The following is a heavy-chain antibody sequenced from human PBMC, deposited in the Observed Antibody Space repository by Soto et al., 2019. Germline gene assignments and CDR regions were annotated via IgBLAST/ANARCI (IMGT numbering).Heavy chain of an antibody. CDR1: GFSLSTSGMC. V-gene: IGHV2-70*01. D-gene: IGHD6-6*01. CDR2: IDWDDDK. CDR3: ALTNIAARAQGYGMDV. Sequence: SGPTLVNPTQTLTLTCTFSGFSLSTSGMCVSWIRQPPGKALEWLALIDWDDDKYYSTSLKTRLTISKDTSKNQVVLTMTIMDPEITATYDCALTNIAARAQGYGMDVWDQGTRGTASS. J-gene: IGHJ6*02.